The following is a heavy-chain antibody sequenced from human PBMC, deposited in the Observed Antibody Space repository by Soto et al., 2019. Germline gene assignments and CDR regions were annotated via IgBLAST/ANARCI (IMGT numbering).Heavy chain of an antibody. V-gene: IGHV3-33*01. Sequence: GGSLRLSCAVSGFTFSSYGMHWVRQAPGKGLEWVAVIWYDGSNKYYADSVKGRFTISRDNSKNTLYLQMNSLRAEDTAVYYCARDDILTGTVDYWGQGTLVTVSS. D-gene: IGHD3-9*01. CDR1: GFTFSSYG. CDR2: IWYDGSNK. J-gene: IGHJ4*02. CDR3: ARDDILTGTVDY.